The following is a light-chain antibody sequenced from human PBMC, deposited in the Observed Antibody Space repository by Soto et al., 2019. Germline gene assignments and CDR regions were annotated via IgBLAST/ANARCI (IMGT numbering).Light chain of an antibody. CDR3: CSYAGXYRV. CDR1: SSDVGGYNY. J-gene: IGLJ1*01. Sequence: QSALTQPRSVSGSPGQSVTISCTGTSSDVGGYNYVSWYQQHPGKAPKLMIYDVSKRPSGVPDRFSGSKSGNTASLTISGLQAEDEADYYCCSYAGXYRVFGTGTK. V-gene: IGLV2-11*01. CDR2: DVS.